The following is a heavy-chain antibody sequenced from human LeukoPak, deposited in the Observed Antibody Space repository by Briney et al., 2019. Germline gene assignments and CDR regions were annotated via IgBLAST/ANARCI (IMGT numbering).Heavy chain of an antibody. Sequence: SETLSLTCTVSGASISSYYWTWIPQPAGKGLEWIGRIYTSGSTNYNPSLKSRVAMSVATSKNQFSLKLSSVTAADTAVYYCARVPADSSSSRGFDYWGQGTLVTVSS. CDR2: IYTSGST. CDR1: GASISSYY. J-gene: IGHJ4*02. V-gene: IGHV4-4*07. CDR3: ARVPADSSSSRGFDY. D-gene: IGHD2-2*01.